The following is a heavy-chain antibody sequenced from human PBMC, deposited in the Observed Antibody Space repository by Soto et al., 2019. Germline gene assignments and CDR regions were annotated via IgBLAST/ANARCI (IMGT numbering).Heavy chain of an antibody. CDR2: ISDDSGTI. CDR1: GFTFSTYS. Sequence: EVQLVECGGGFVQPGGSLRLSCAASGFTFSTYSMHWVRQAPGKGLEWVSYISDDSGTIYYADSVKGRFTISRDNAKNSVYLQMNSLRDDDTATYYCAREPSGGDDYGDPRESWGQGTLVTVSS. V-gene: IGHV3-48*02. J-gene: IGHJ5*02. D-gene: IGHD4-17*01. CDR3: AREPSGGDDYGDPRES.